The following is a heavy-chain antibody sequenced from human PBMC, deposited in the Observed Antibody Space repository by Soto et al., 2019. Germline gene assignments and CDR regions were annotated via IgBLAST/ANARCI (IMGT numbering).Heavy chain of an antibody. D-gene: IGHD6-13*01. CDR3: ARDQGSHLGD. V-gene: IGHV4-4*02. CDR1: GVSISSDNW. CDR2: IHHSGST. Sequence: QVQLQESGPGLVRPSGTVSLTCAVSGVSISSDNWWSWVRQPPGKALEWIGEIHHSGSTNYNPSLKSRVTMSVVPSTDLFSLTMNSVTAADTAFYYCARDQGSHLGDWGQGTLVSVSS. J-gene: IGHJ4*02.